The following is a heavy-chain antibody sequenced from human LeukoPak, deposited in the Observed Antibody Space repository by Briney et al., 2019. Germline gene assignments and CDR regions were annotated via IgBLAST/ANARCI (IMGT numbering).Heavy chain of an antibody. Sequence: GESLKISCKGSGYSFTSYWIGWVRQMPGKGLEWMGIIYPGDSDTRYSPSFQGQVTISADKSITTAYMQWSSLKASDTAIYYCARQSDYYTEFDCWGQGTLVTVSS. CDR2: IYPGDSDT. D-gene: IGHD3-3*01. CDR1: GYSFTSYW. V-gene: IGHV5-51*01. CDR3: ARQSDYYTEFDC. J-gene: IGHJ4*02.